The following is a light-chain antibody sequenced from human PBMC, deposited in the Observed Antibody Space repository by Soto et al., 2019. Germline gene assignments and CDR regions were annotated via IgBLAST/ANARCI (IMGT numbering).Light chain of an antibody. CDR2: RNS. CDR3: ATWDDRLSGVV. CDR1: NSNIGSNY. Sequence: QSALTQSPSASGTPGQRVTISCSGINSNIGSNYVHWYQQFPGTAPKVLIYRNSQRPSGVPDRFSGSKSGISASLAISGLRSEDGADYFCATWDDRLSGVVFGGGTKVTVL. J-gene: IGLJ2*01. V-gene: IGLV1-47*01.